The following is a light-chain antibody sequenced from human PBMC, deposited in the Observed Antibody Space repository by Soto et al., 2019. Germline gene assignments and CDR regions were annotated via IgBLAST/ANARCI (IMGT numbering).Light chain of an antibody. J-gene: IGKJ4*02. CDR3: QQHGSSPLT. Sequence: EIVLTQSPGTLSLSPGERATLSCRASQSVTSSYLAWYQQKPGQAPRLLIYGASSRATGIPDRFSGSGSGTDFTLTISRLEPEDVAVYYCQQHGSSPLTFGVGTKVEIK. CDR1: QSVTSSY. CDR2: GAS. V-gene: IGKV3-20*01.